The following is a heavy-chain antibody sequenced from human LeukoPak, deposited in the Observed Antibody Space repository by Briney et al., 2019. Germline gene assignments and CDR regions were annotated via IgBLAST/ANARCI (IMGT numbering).Heavy chain of an antibody. CDR2: IYISGST. CDR3: ARGGYYGSGNDFRFDP. J-gene: IGHJ5*02. Sequence: SETLSLTCTVSGGSISSAAYYWSWIRQPAGKGLEWIARIYISGSTNYKPSLKSRVTISVDTSKNQFSLKLNSVTAADTAVYYCARGGYYGSGNDFRFDPWGQGTLVTVSS. V-gene: IGHV4-61*02. D-gene: IGHD3-10*01. CDR1: GGSISSAAYY.